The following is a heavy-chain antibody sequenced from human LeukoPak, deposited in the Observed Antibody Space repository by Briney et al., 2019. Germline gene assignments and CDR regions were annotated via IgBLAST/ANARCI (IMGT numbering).Heavy chain of an antibody. Sequence: GRSLRLSCAASGFTFSSYGMHWVRQAPGKGLEWVAVIWYDGSNKYYADSVKGRFTISRDNSENTLYLQMNSLRAEDTAVYYCARGPRQWLYYFDYWGQGTLVTVSS. D-gene: IGHD6-19*01. CDR2: IWYDGSNK. CDR3: ARGPRQWLYYFDY. CDR1: GFTFSSYG. J-gene: IGHJ4*02. V-gene: IGHV3-33*01.